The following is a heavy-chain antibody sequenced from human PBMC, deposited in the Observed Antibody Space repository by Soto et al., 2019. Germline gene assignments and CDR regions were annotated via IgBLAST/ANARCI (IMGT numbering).Heavy chain of an antibody. V-gene: IGHV3-21*01. J-gene: IGHJ4*02. CDR1: GFSFSTYS. CDR2: IYSSGSYI. CDR3: ARDLKNVTIFEVGY. D-gene: IGHD3-3*01. Sequence: GGSLRLSCVGSGFSFSTYSMNWVRQAPGKGLEWVSSIYSSGSYIYYADSVKGRFTISRDNAKNSLYLQMTSLRVEDTAVYYCARDLKNVTIFEVGYWGQGTQITVSS.